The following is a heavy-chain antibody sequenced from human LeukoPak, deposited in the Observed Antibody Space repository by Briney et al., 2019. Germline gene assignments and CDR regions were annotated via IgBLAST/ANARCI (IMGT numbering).Heavy chain of an antibody. D-gene: IGHD2/OR15-2a*01. CDR2: IYYSGTT. J-gene: IGHJ4*02. CDR1: GFAFSSYW. Sequence: GSLRLSCAGSGFAFSSYWMNWVRQPPGKGLEWIGDIYYSGTTNYNPSLKSRVTMSVDTSKNQFSLKLNSATAADTAVYYCARRLSTRSYYLDDWGQGTLVTVSS. V-gene: IGHV4-59*04. CDR3: ARRLSTRSYYLDD.